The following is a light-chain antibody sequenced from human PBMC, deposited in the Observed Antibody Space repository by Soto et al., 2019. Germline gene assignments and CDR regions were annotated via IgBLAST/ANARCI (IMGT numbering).Light chain of an antibody. V-gene: IGKV1-5*03. CDR2: KAS. Sequence: DIQMTQSPSTLSASVGDRVTITCRASQSISSWLAWYQQKPGKAPKLLIYKASSLESGVPSRFSVSGSRTEFTLTISSLQPDDFATYYGQQYNSLSTFGPGTKVDIK. J-gene: IGKJ3*01. CDR3: QQYNSLST. CDR1: QSISSW.